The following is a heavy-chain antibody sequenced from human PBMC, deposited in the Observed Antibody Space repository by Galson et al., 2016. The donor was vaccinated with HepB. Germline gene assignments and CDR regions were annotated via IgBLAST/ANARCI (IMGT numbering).Heavy chain of an antibody. CDR1: GFTFRTYG. Sequence: SLRLSCAASGFTFRTYGFHWVRRAPGKGLEWVAVILPGESNKYYAHSVKGRFTISRDNAKSSVYLEMHSLRDDDTAVYYCARELVRSAFDLWGQGTMVTVSS. CDR3: ARELVRSAFDL. D-gene: IGHD6-6*01. J-gene: IGHJ3*01. CDR2: ILPGESNK. V-gene: IGHV3-33*01.